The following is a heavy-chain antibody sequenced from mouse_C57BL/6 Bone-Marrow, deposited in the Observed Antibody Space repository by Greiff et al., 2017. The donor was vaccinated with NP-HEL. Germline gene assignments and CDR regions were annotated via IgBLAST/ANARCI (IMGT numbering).Heavy chain of an antibody. Sequence: DVKLVESGPGLVKPSQSLSLTCSVTGYSITSGYYWNWIRQFPGNKLEWMGYISYDGSNNYNPSLKNRISITRDTSKNQFFLKLNSVTTEDTATYYCAREPYYVDYWGQGTTLTVSS. CDR1: GYSITSGYY. J-gene: IGHJ2*01. V-gene: IGHV3-6*01. CDR3: AREPYYVDY. CDR2: ISYDGSN.